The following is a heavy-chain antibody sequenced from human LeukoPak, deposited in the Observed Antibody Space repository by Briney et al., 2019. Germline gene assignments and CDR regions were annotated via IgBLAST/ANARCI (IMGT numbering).Heavy chain of an antibody. Sequence: SETLSLTCTVSGDSISSYYWSWIRQPPGKGLEWIGYIYYSGSTKYNPSLKSRVTISVDTSKNQVSLTLSSVTAADTAVYYCARHPELYFFDYWGQGTLVTVSS. CDR1: GDSISSYY. V-gene: IGHV4-59*08. J-gene: IGHJ4*02. D-gene: IGHD3-10*01. CDR2: IYYSGST. CDR3: ARHPELYFFDY.